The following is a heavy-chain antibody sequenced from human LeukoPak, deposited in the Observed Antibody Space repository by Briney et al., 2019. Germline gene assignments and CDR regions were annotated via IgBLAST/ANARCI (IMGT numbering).Heavy chain of an antibody. J-gene: IGHJ4*02. CDR1: GYSFSSGYY. D-gene: IGHD3-10*01. CDR3: AGWVGELLPLFAY. V-gene: IGHV4-38-2*01. CDR2: IYHRGST. Sequence: PPETLSLTCAVSGYSFSSGYYWGWIRQPPGKGLGWIGSIYHRGSTYYNPSLKSRLTISVDTAKNQFSLKLSSVTAADTAVYYCAGWVGELLPLFAYWGQGTLVTVSS.